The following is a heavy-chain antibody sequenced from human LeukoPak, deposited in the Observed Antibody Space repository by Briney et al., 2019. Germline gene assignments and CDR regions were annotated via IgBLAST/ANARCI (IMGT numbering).Heavy chain of an antibody. CDR2: ISSSSDSI. D-gene: IGHD5-12*01. V-gene: IGHV3-48*02. Sequence: PGGSLRLSCAASGFTFSSYGMSWVRQAPGKRLEWVSYISSSSDSIYSAASVKGRFTISRDNAENSLYLQMNSLRDEDTAVYYCARAMRSGYDYWGQGTLVTVSS. J-gene: IGHJ4*02. CDR1: GFTFSSYG. CDR3: ARAMRSGYDY.